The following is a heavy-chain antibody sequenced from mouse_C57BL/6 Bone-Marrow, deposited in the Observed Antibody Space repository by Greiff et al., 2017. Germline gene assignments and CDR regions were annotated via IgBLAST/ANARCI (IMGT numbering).Heavy chain of an antibody. CDR2: IWGVGST. V-gene: IGHV2-6*01. J-gene: IGHJ4*01. CDR3: ASRGYDYDGAMDY. CDR1: GFSLTSYG. D-gene: IGHD2-4*01. Sequence: QVQLKESGPGLVAPSQSLSLTCTVSGFSLTSYGVDWVRQSPGKGLEWLGVIWGVGSTNSNSALKSRLSIRTDNSKSQVFLKMNSLQTDDTAMYYCASRGYDYDGAMDYWCQGTSVTVSS.